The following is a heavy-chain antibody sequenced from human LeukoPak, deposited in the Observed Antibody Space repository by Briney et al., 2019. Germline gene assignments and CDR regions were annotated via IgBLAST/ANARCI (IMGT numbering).Heavy chain of an antibody. D-gene: IGHD1-26*01. CDR3: ARGLVGSTTAFDI. Sequence: PGGSLRLSCAASTFTVARSYMTWVRQAPGEGLEWVSTLYSSGSTYYADSVTGRFTISRDNFKDTLYLQMNSLRDDDTAVYYCARGLVGSTTAFDIWGKGTTVTVSS. V-gene: IGHV3-53*05. CDR2: LYSSGST. J-gene: IGHJ6*04. CDR1: TFTVARSY.